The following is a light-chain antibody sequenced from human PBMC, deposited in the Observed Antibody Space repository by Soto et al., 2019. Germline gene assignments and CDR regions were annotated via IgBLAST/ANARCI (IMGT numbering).Light chain of an antibody. J-gene: IGLJ2*01. CDR1: SGNIATNY. V-gene: IGLV6-57*04. CDR3: QSYDVDNVV. CDR2: DDN. Sequence: LTQPRSVSESPGKTVTISCTPTSGNIATNYVQWHQQRPGSAPRSVIYDDNQRPSGVPDRFSGSVDRSSNSASLTISGLKTEDEADYYCQSYDVDNVVFGGGTKVTVL.